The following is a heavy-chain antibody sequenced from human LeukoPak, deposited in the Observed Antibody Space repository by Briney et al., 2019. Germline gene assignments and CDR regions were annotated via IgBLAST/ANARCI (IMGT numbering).Heavy chain of an antibody. CDR2: IYVTGTT. CDR1: GGSISTYY. Sequence: PSETLSLTCTVSGGSISTYYWNWIRQPAGKGLEWIGRIYVTGTTYYNPSLKSRLTMSVDASRNQFFLNLSSVTAADTAVYYCARGGPDLAREYFQYWGQGTLVTVS. J-gene: IGHJ1*01. V-gene: IGHV4-4*07. CDR3: ARGGPDLAREYFQY. D-gene: IGHD5-12*01.